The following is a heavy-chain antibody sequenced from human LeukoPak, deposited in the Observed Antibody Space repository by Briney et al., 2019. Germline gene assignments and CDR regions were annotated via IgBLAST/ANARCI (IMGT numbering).Heavy chain of an antibody. V-gene: IGHV3-72*01. CDR1: GFTVSDHL. Sequence: GGSLRLSCAASGFTVSDHLMDWVRQAPGKGLEWVARSRSRARGYSTEYAASVKGGFTISRGESNNLVYLQMNSLQTEDTAVYFCVSTITGSCFDDWGQGTLVTVSS. CDR3: VSTITGSCFDD. J-gene: IGHJ5*02. CDR2: SRSRARGYST. D-gene: IGHD5-12*01.